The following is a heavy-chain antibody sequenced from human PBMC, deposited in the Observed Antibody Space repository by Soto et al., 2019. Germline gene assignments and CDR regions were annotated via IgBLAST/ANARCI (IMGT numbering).Heavy chain of an antibody. CDR1: GFTFTSSA. CDR3: AAAGYLRYYYYGMDV. D-gene: IGHD6-13*01. CDR2: IVVGSGNT. V-gene: IGHV1-58*02. Sequence: QMQLVQSGPEVKKPGTSVKVSCKASGFTFTSSAMQWVQQARGQRLEWIGWIVVGSGNTNYAQKFQERVTITRDMSTSTAYMELSSLRSEDTAVYYCAAAGYLRYYYYGMDVWGQGTTVTVSS. J-gene: IGHJ6*02.